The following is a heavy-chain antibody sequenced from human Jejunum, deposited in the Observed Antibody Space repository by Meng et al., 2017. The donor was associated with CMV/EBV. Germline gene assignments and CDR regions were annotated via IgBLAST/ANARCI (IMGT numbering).Heavy chain of an antibody. V-gene: IGHV4-59*01. Sequence: VSGGSISTYYWNWIRQPPEKGGKGLEWIGYIYYSGTTYYNPSLKSRVTISVDTAKNQFSLKLNSVTAADTAVYFCARAHNDYSINSWGQGTLVTVSS. CDR1: GGSISTYY. CDR2: IYYSGTT. CDR3: ARAHNDYSINS. J-gene: IGHJ5*02. D-gene: IGHD4-11*01.